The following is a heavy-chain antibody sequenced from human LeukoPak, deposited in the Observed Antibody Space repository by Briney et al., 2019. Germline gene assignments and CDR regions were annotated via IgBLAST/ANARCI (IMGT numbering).Heavy chain of an antibody. CDR3: ARDHSIAVAGIKNY. V-gene: IGHV1-18*01. CDR2: ISAYNGNT. CDR1: GYTFTSYG. Sequence: GASVKVSCKASGYTFTSYGTSWVRQAPGQGLEWMGWISAYNGNTNYAQKLQGRVTMTTDTSTSTAYMELRSLRSDDTAVYYCARDHSIAVAGIKNYWGQGTLVTVSS. D-gene: IGHD6-19*01. J-gene: IGHJ4*02.